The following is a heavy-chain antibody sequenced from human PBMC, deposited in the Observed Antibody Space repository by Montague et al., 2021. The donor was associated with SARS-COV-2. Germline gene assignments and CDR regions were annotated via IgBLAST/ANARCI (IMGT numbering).Heavy chain of an antibody. CDR2: ISYTGRT. D-gene: IGHD2-8*01. Sequence: SETRSLTCTVSGGSISSLDYYWGWIRQSPGKGLEWIGSISYTGRTYYNPYLRSRVSFSMDTSKNHFSLSLSSVTVADTAVYFCARQLPSYCATNKCYPYYMDGWGQGTMVTVSS. V-gene: IGHV4-39*01. CDR3: ARQLPSYCATNKCYPYYMDG. J-gene: IGHJ6*03. CDR1: GGSISSLDYY.